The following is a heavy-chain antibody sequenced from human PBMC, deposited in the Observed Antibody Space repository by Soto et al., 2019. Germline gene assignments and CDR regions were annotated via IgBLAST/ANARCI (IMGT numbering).Heavy chain of an antibody. V-gene: IGHV1-46*01. J-gene: IGHJ4*02. Sequence: ASVKVSCKASGYTFTSYYMHWVRQAPGQGLEWMGIINPSGGSTSYAQKFQGRVTMTRDTSTSTVYMELSSLRSEDTAVYYCARDEPPGIAAAGSDYWGQGTLVTVS. CDR2: INPSGGST. CDR3: ARDEPPGIAAAGSDY. CDR1: GYTFTSYY. D-gene: IGHD6-13*01.